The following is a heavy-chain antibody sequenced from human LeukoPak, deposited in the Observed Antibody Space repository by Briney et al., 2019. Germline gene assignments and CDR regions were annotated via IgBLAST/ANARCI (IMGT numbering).Heavy chain of an antibody. V-gene: IGHV1-18*01. Sequence: ASVKVSCKASGYTFTSYGISWVRQAPGQGLEWIGWISAYNGNTNYAQKLQGRVTMTTDTSTSTAYMELRSLRSDDTAVYYCARGWGYCSGGSCYPPSFDYWGQGTLVTVSS. J-gene: IGHJ4*02. CDR2: ISAYNGNT. D-gene: IGHD2-15*01. CDR1: GYTFTSYG. CDR3: ARGWGYCSGGSCYPPSFDY.